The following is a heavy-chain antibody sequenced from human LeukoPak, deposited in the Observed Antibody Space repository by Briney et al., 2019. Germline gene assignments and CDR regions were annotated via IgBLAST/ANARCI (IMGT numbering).Heavy chain of an antibody. CDR1: GGSISSYY. CDR3: ARDLVLWFGELAPHYYYYYMDV. D-gene: IGHD3-10*01. J-gene: IGHJ6*03. CDR2: IYTSGST. Sequence: SETLSLTCTVSGGSISSYYWSWIRQPAGKGLEWIGRIYTSGSTNYNPSLKSRVTISVDTSKNQFSLKLSSVTAADTAVYYCARDLVLWFGELAPHYYYYYMDVWGKGTTVTISS. V-gene: IGHV4-4*07.